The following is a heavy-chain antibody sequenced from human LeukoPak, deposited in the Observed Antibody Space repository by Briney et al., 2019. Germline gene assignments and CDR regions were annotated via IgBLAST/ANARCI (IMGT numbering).Heavy chain of an antibody. CDR2: IIPIFGTA. CDR1: GGTFSSYA. Sequence: GASVTVSFTASGGTFSSYAISWVRQAPGQGLEWMGGIIPIFGTANYAQKFQGRVTITTDESTSTAYMELSSLRSEDTAVYYCASGDWRYCSSTSCYNWFDPWGQGTLVTVSS. V-gene: IGHV1-69*05. CDR3: ASGDWRYCSSTSCYNWFDP. J-gene: IGHJ5*02. D-gene: IGHD2-2*01.